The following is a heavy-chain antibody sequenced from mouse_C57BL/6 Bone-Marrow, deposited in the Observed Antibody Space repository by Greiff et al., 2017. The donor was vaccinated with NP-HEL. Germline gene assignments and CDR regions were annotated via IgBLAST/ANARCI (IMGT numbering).Heavy chain of an antibody. V-gene: IGHV3-6*01. D-gene: IGHD2-1*01. CDR1: GYSITSGYY. CDR2: ISYDGSN. CDR3: AREEGYGNYEAWFAY. J-gene: IGHJ3*01. Sequence: DVQLQESGPGLVKPSQSLSLTCSVTGYSITSGYYWNWIRQFPGNKLEWMGYISYDGSNNYNPSLKNRISITRDTSKNQFFLKLNSVTTEDTATYYCAREEGYGNYEAWFAYWGQGTLVTVSA.